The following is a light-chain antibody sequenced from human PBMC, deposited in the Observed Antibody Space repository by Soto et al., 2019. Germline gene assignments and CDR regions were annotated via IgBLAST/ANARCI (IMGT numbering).Light chain of an antibody. CDR2: GAS. Sequence: EIVLTQSPGSLSLSPGERATLSCRASQSVSSTFFAWYQQRPGQAPRLLMYGASSSGTGLPERFSGSGSGTDFTLTISRLEPEDFGVYYCQQFESSVTFGQGTKVEIK. J-gene: IGKJ1*01. CDR3: QQFESSVT. V-gene: IGKV3-20*01. CDR1: QSVSSTF.